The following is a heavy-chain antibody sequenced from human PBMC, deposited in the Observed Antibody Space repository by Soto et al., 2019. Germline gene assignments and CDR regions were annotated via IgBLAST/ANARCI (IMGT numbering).Heavy chain of an antibody. CDR1: GGTFSSYA. J-gene: IGHJ4*02. D-gene: IGHD4-17*01. CDR2: IIPIFGTA. V-gene: IGHV1-69*12. Sequence: QVQLVQSGAEVKKPGSSVKVSCKASGGTFSSYATSWVRQAPGQGLEWMGGIIPIFGTANYAQKFQGRVTITADESTSTAYMELSSLRSEDTAVYYCARVKYDYGDYGFDYWGQGTLVTVSS. CDR3: ARVKYDYGDYGFDY.